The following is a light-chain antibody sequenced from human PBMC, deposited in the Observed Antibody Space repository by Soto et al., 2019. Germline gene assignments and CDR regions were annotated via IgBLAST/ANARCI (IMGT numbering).Light chain of an antibody. CDR3: AAWDDRLTGYV. V-gene: IGLV1-44*01. Sequence: QSVLTQPPSASGTPGQRVTISCSGSSSNIGGNTVSWYQQLPGTAPKLLIYSDNQRPSGVPDRFSGSKSGTSASLAISGLQSEDEDDYYCAAWDDRLTGYVFGTGTKLTVL. CDR1: SSNIGGNT. CDR2: SDN. J-gene: IGLJ1*01.